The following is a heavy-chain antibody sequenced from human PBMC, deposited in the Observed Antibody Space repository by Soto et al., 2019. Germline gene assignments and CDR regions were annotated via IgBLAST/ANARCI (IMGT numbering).Heavy chain of an antibody. D-gene: IGHD3-3*01. CDR1: GFTFSSYA. CDR3: VRGGLRFLECLASGMDV. CDR2: ISYAGSKK. V-gene: IGHV3-30-3*01. Sequence: QVQLVESGGGVVQPGMSLRLSGAASGFTFSSYAMHWVRQAPGKGLEWVAVISYAGSKKYYADSVQGRFTISRDNSKNTLYLQMNSLRAEDTAVYYCVRGGLRFLECLASGMDVWGQGTTVTVSS. J-gene: IGHJ6*02.